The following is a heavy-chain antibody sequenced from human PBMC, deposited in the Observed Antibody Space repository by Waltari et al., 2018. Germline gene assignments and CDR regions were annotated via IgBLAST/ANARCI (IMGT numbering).Heavy chain of an antibody. Sequence: QVQLQESGPRLVKPSETLSLTCSVSGFPIGSEYYWAWVRQSPGEGLVWFGSTYHSGSADCNPSLKGRVTISVDTSKNQFSLKLTCVTVADSGVYYCARLSPYTSSGDFFDPWGQGALVTVSS. D-gene: IGHD2-21*02. CDR3: ARLSPYTSSGDFFDP. CDR1: GFPIGSEYY. CDR2: TYHSGSA. J-gene: IGHJ5*02. V-gene: IGHV4-38-2*01.